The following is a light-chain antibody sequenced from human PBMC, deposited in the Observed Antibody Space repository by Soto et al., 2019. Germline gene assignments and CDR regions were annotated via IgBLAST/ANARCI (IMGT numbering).Light chain of an antibody. Sequence: DIVMTQSPESLAVSLGERATINCKSSQSVLYSSNNKNYLAWYQQKSGQPPKLLIYWASTRESGVPDRFSGSGSGTVFTLTISSLQAEDVAVYYCQQYYSTLTFGGGTKVEMK. J-gene: IGKJ4*01. CDR1: QSVLYSSNNKNY. V-gene: IGKV4-1*01. CDR2: WAS. CDR3: QQYYSTLT.